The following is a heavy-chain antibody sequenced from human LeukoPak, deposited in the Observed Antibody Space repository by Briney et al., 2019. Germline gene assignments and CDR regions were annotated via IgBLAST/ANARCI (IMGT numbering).Heavy chain of an antibody. CDR2: IYYSGST. Sequence: SETLSLTCTVSGGSISSSSYYWGWIRQPPGKGLEWIGSIYYSGSTYYNPSLKSRVTISVDTSKNQFSLKLSSVAAADTAVYYCAGALSYYYYMDVWGKGTTVTISS. CDR3: AGALSYYYYMDV. V-gene: IGHV4-39*07. J-gene: IGHJ6*03. CDR1: GGSISSSSYY.